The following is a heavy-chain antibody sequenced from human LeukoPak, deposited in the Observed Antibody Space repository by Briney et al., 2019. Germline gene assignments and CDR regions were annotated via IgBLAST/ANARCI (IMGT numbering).Heavy chain of an antibody. D-gene: IGHD5-24*01. CDR1: GFTFTSYS. CDR2: SSSRGTYI. CDR3: AKDATRNGYLPRYYFDY. Sequence: GGSLRLSCAASGFTFTSYSMNWVRQAPAKGLEWVSSSSSRGTYIYYADSVKGRFTISRDNAKNSLSLQMNSLRTEDTAVYYCAKDATRNGYLPRYYFDYWGQGTLVTVSS. V-gene: IGHV3-21*04. J-gene: IGHJ4*02.